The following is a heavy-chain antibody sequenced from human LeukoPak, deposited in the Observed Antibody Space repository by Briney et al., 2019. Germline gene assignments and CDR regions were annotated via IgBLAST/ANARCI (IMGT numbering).Heavy chain of an antibody. V-gene: IGHV1-24*01. Sequence: ASVKVSCKVSGYTLTELSMHWVRQAPGKGLEWMGGFDPEDGETIYAQKIQGRVTMTEDTSTDTAYMELSSLRSEDTTVYYCATLTGTTGYYYYYMDVWGKGTTVTVSS. D-gene: IGHD1-14*01. CDR1: GYTLTELS. CDR3: ATLTGTTGYYYYYMDV. CDR2: FDPEDGET. J-gene: IGHJ6*03.